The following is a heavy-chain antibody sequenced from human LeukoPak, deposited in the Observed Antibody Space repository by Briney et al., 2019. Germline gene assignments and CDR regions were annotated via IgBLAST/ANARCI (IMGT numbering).Heavy chain of an antibody. CDR3: TRGAGWLIDY. CDR1: DDSISDYY. CDR2: FYNSGRS. D-gene: IGHD3-16*01. Sequence: SETLSLTCTVSDDSISDYYRGWIRQLPGKGLEWIGYFYNSGRSTYNPSLKSRITISADTSKNHFSLKLNSVTTADTAVYYCTRGAGWLIDYWGQGILVTVSS. V-gene: IGHV4-59*01. J-gene: IGHJ4*02.